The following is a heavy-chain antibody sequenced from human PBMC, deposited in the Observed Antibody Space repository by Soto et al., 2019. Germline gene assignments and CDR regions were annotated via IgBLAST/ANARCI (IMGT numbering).Heavy chain of an antibody. V-gene: IGHV4-34*01. J-gene: IGHJ4*02. CDR2: IDHRGST. CDR3: ARAASFYYDNTGYYHFDY. Sequence: PSEARSLSCAVYCGAFRGYYRSWIRQPPGKGLEWIGEIDHRGSTNYNPSLKSRVTISVDTSKNQFSLKLSSVTAADTAVYYCARAASFYYDNTGYYHFDYWGQG. CDR1: CGAFRGYY. D-gene: IGHD3-22*01.